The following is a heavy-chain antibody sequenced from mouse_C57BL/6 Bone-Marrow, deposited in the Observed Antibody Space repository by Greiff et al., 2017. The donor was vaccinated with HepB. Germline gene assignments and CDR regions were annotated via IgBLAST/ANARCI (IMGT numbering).Heavy chain of an antibody. CDR1: GYTFTSYW. V-gene: IGHV1-69*01. Sequence: QVQLQQPGAELVMPGASVKLSCKASGYTFTSYWMHWVKQRPGQGLEWIGEIDPSDSYTNYNQKFKGKSTLTVDKSSSTAYMQLSSLTSEDSAVYYCARGIYYDYVGFAYGGQGTLVTVSA. CDR3: ARGIYYDYVGFAY. D-gene: IGHD2-4*01. J-gene: IGHJ3*01. CDR2: IDPSDSYT.